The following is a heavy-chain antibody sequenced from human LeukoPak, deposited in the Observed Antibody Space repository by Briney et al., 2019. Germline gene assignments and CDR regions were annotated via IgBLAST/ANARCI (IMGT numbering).Heavy chain of an antibody. V-gene: IGHV1-69*11. CDR3: TRDLNHYDSSAY. J-gene: IGHJ4*02. CDR1: GGIFKSYV. D-gene: IGHD3-22*01. Sequence: SVKVSCKASGGIFKSYVMSWMRQAPGQGPEWMGRAIPSLGTANYAQKFQDRVTITTDDSTSTAYMELRSLRSDDTAMYYCTRDLNHYDSSAYWGQGTLVTVSS. CDR2: AIPSLGTA.